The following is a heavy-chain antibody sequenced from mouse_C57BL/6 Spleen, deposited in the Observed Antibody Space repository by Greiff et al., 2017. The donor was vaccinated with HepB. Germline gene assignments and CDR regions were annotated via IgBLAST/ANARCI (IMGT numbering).Heavy chain of an antibody. Sequence: QVQLQQPGAELVKPGASVKMSCKASGYTFTSYWITWVKQRPGQGLEWIGDIYPGSGSTNYNEKFKSKATLTVDTSSSTAYMQLSSLTSEDSAVYYCAVTVVATDYFDYWGQGTTLTVSS. CDR1: GYTFTSYW. CDR3: AVTVVATDYFDY. D-gene: IGHD1-1*01. V-gene: IGHV1-55*01. J-gene: IGHJ2*01. CDR2: IYPGSGST.